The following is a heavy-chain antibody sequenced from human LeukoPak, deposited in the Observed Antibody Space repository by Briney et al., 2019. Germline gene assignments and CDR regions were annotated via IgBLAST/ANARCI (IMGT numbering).Heavy chain of an antibody. CDR2: IYGGDTT. J-gene: IGHJ4*02. V-gene: IGHV3-53*05. CDR3: AKDLEGYCSSTSCYAGMEF. Sequence: GGSLRLSCAASGFIVSNNYMSWVRQAPGKGLEWVSSIYGGDTTEYADSVKGRFTISRDNSKNTVYLQMNSLRAEDTAVYYCAKDLEGYCSSTSCYAGMEFWGQGTLVTVSS. D-gene: IGHD2-2*01. CDR1: GFIVSNNY.